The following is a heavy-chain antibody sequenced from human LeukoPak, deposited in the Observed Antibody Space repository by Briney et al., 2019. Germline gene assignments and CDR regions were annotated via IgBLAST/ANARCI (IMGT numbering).Heavy chain of an antibody. CDR3: ARAAAAGTHFQH. D-gene: IGHD6-13*01. V-gene: IGHV4-34*01. CDR1: GGFFSGYY. Sequence: SETLSLTCAVYGGFFSGYYWSWIRQPPGKGLEWIGEINHSGSTNYNPSLKSRVTISVDTSKNQFSLKLSSVTAADTAVYYCARAAAAGTHFQHWGQGTLVTVSS. J-gene: IGHJ1*01. CDR2: INHSGST.